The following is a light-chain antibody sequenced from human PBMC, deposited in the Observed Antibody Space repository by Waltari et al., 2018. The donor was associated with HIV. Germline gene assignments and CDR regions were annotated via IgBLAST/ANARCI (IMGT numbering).Light chain of an antibody. CDR3: QQFNTYPQT. CDR1: QAISSS. CDR2: HAS. V-gene: IGKV1-13*02. Sequence: AIQLTPSPSSLSASVGDRVTITCRASQAISSSLAWYQQKPGKAPNLLRYHASTLESGVPSRFSGSGSGADFTLTISSLQPEDSATYYCQQFNTYPQTFGQGTQLEIK. J-gene: IGKJ5*01.